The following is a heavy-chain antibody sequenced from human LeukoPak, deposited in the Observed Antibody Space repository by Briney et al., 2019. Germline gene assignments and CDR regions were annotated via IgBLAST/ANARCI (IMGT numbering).Heavy chain of an antibody. Sequence: ASVKVSCKASGYTFTDYYMHWVRQAPGQGLEWMGWINPNSGVPDYAQSFQGRVTMTSDTSISTAYMELSRLRSDDTAVYYCARGGYYDSSGYTDYWGQGTLVTVSS. D-gene: IGHD3-22*01. CDR2: INPNSGVP. J-gene: IGHJ4*02. V-gene: IGHV1-2*02. CDR3: ARGGYYDSSGYTDY. CDR1: GYTFTDYY.